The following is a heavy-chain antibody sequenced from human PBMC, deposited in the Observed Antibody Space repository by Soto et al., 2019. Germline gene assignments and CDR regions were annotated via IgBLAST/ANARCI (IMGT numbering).Heavy chain of an antibody. CDR3: AALMVYDFAYYFDY. Sequence: KPSETLSLTCTVSGGSISSYYWSWIRQPPGKGLEWIGYIYYSGSTNYNPSLKSRVTISVDTSKNQFSLKLSSVTAADTAVYYCAALMVYDFAYYFDYWGQGTLVTVSS. D-gene: IGHD2-8*01. CDR2: IYYSGST. V-gene: IGHV4-59*01. CDR1: GGSISSYY. J-gene: IGHJ4*02.